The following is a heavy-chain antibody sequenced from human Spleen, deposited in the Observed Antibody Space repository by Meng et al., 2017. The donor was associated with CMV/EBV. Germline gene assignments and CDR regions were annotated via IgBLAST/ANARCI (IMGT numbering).Heavy chain of an antibody. V-gene: IGHV1-2*02. CDR1: GYTFTGYY. D-gene: IGHD3-22*01. CDR3: ARDSDSSGNNWFDP. J-gene: IGHJ5*02. CDR2: IYPNTGVT. Sequence: SGYTFTGYYIHWVRQAPGQGLEWMGWIYPNTGVTTYAQKFQGRVTMTRDTSISTVYMELSRLRSADTAVYYCARDSDSSGNNWFDPWGQGTLVTVSS.